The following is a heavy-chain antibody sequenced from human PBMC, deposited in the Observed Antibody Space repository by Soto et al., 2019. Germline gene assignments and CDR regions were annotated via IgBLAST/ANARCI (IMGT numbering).Heavy chain of an antibody. CDR1: GFTFSSYS. CDR2: ISSSSGTI. Sequence: GGSLRLSCAASGFTFSSYSMNWVRQAPGKGLEWVSYISSSSGTIYFADSVKGRFTIARDNARNSLYLQMNSLRAEDTAVYYCARSDRSGYVGMNYWGQGTLVTVSS. D-gene: IGHD5-12*01. V-gene: IGHV3-48*01. CDR3: ARSDRSGYVGMNY. J-gene: IGHJ4*02.